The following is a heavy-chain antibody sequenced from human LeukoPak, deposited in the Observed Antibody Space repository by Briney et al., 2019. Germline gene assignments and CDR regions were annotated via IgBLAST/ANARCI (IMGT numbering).Heavy chain of an antibody. CDR3: ARDRGSSWYDY. D-gene: IGHD6-13*01. V-gene: IGHV4-59*01. CDR1: GGSISSYY. CDR2: IYYSGST. J-gene: IGHJ4*02. Sequence: SETLSLTCSVFGGSISSYYWSWIRQPPGKGLEWIGYIYYSGSTNYNPSLKSRVTISIDTSKNQFSLKLNSVTAADTAVYFCARDRGSSWYDYWGQGTLVTVSS.